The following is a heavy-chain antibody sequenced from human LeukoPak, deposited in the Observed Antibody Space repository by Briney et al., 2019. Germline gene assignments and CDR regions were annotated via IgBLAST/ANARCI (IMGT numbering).Heavy chain of an antibody. D-gene: IGHD6-6*01. CDR2: IYPGDSDT. CDR3: ARGPEGLIAARSSGAFDI. J-gene: IGHJ3*02. Sequence: GESLKISCKGSGYSFTSYWIGWVRQMPGKGLEWMGIIYPGDSDTTYSPSFQGQVTISVDKSISTAYLQWSSLKASDTAMYYCARGPEGLIAARSSGAFDIWAQGTMVTVSS. V-gene: IGHV5-51*01. CDR1: GYSFTSYW.